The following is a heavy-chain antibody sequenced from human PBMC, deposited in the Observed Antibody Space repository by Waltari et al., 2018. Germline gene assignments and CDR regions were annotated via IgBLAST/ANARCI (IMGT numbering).Heavy chain of an antibody. V-gene: IGHV4-38-2*02. Sequence: QVQVQESGPGLVKPSETLSLTCTVSGYSISSGYYWGWIRQPPGKGLEWIGSIYHSGRTYYNPSLKSRFTISVDTSKNQFSLKLSSVTAADTAVYYCARDSMVDAFDIWGQGTLITVSS. J-gene: IGHJ3*02. D-gene: IGHD2-8*01. CDR2: IYHSGRT. CDR1: GYSISSGYY. CDR3: ARDSMVDAFDI.